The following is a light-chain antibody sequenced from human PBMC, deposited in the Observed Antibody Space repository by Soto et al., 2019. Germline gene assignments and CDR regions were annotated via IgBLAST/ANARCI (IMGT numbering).Light chain of an antibody. CDR1: QTIIRY. V-gene: IGKV1-39*01. CDR3: QQSYSTLFT. J-gene: IGKJ3*01. CDR2: AAS. Sequence: DLQMTQSPSSLSASVGDRVTITCRASQTIIRYLNWYQQKPGRAPNLLIYAASSLHTGVPPRFSASGSGTEFTLTISSLQPEDSATYYCQQSYSTLFTFGPGTRVEIK.